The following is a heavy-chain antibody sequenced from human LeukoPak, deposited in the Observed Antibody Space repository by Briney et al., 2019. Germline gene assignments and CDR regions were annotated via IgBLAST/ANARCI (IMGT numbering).Heavy chain of an antibody. CDR2: VYYNGNT. Sequence: PSETLSLTCTVSGGSISSFYWSWIRQPPGKGLEWIGYVYYNGNTNYNPSLKSRVTISVDTSKNQFSLKLSSVTAADTAVYYCARGPRDYDFWSGYNENAFDIWGQGTMVTVSS. J-gene: IGHJ3*02. CDR1: GGSISSFY. D-gene: IGHD3-3*01. CDR3: ARGPRDYDFWSGYNENAFDI. V-gene: IGHV4-59*12.